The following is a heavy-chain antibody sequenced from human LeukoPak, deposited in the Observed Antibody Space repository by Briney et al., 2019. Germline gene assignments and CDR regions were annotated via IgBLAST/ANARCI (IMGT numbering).Heavy chain of an antibody. CDR3: ARIAARSR. Sequence: SETLSLTCTVSDYSISSGYYWGWIRQPPGKGLEWIGSIYHSGSTYYNPSLKSRVTISVDTSKNQFSLKLSSVTAADTAVYYCARIAARSRWGQGTLVTVSS. CDR1: DYSISSGYY. J-gene: IGHJ4*02. V-gene: IGHV4-38-2*02. D-gene: IGHD6-6*01. CDR2: IYHSGST.